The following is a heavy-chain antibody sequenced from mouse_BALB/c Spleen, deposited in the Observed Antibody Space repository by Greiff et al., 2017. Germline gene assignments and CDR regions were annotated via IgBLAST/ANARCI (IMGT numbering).Heavy chain of an antibody. CDR2: ISSGSSTI. V-gene: IGHV5-17*02. CDR3: ARDYYGSSYDPY. Sequence: EVKLMESGGGLVQPGGSRKLSCAASGFTFSSFGMHWVRQAPEKGLEWVAYISSGSSTIYYADTVKGRFTISRDNPKNTLFLQMTSLRSEDTAMYYCARDYYGSSYDPYWGQGTLVTVSA. J-gene: IGHJ3*01. CDR1: GFTFSSFG. D-gene: IGHD1-1*01.